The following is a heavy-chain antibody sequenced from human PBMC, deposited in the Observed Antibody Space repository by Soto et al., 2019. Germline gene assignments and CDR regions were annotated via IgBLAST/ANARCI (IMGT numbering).Heavy chain of an antibody. V-gene: IGHV4-31*03. CDR3: ASLTIFGVVSADY. Sequence: PSETLSLTCTVSGGSISSGGYCWSWIRQHPGKGLEWIGYIYYSGSTYYNPSLKSRVTISVDTSKNQFSLKLSSVTAADTAVYYCASLTIFGVVSADYWGQGTLVTVS. D-gene: IGHD3-3*01. CDR2: IYYSGST. J-gene: IGHJ4*02. CDR1: GGSISSGGYC.